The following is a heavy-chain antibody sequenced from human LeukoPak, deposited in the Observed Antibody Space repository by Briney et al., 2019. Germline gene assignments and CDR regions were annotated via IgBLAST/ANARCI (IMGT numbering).Heavy chain of an antibody. CDR2: ISRSSSYI. CDR1: GFTFSGYS. J-gene: IGHJ4*02. D-gene: IGHD4-11*01. V-gene: IGHV3-21*01. CDR3: ARDDTVTSHFDY. Sequence: PGGSLRLSCAASGFTFSGYSMNWVRQAPGKGLEWVSSISRSSSYIYYADSVKGRFTISRDNAKNSLYLQMNSLRAEDTAVYYCARDDTVTSHFDYWGQGTLVTVSS.